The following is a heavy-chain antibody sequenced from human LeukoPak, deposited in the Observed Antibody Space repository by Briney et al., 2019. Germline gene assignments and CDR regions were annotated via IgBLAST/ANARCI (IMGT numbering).Heavy chain of an antibody. J-gene: IGHJ3*02. D-gene: IGHD3-22*01. CDR3: ARFSGYYYSSAFDI. CDR2: IYTSGST. Sequence: SQTLSLTCTVSGGSISSGSYYWSWIRQPAGKGLEWIGRIYTSGSTNYNPSLKSRVTISVDTSKNQFSLKLSSVTAADTAVYYCARFSGYYYSSAFDIWGQGTMVTVSS. V-gene: IGHV4-61*02. CDR1: GGSISSGSYY.